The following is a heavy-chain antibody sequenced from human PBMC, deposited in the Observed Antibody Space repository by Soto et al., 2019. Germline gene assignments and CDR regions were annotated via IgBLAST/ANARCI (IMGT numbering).Heavy chain of an antibody. V-gene: IGHV1-69*13. CDR3: ARERSVGYCFPTTCPNPFYYYAMDV. D-gene: IGHD2-15*01. Sequence: SVKVSCKPSGGTFTNYAFSWVRQAPGQGLEWMGGIIPIFGTPDYAQNFQGRVTITADESTRTASMELSSLRSDDTAVYYCARERSVGYCFPTTCPNPFYYYAMDVWGQGTTVTVSS. J-gene: IGHJ6*02. CDR2: IIPIFGTP. CDR1: GGTFTNYA.